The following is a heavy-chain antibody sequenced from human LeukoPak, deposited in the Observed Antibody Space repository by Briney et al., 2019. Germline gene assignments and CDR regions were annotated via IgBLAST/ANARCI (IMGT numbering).Heavy chain of an antibody. CDR1: GGTFSSYA. CDR3: ARSVYDSSGYYPFDY. CDR2: IIPIFGTA. Sequence: GASVTVSCKASGGTFSSYAISWVRQAPGQGLAWMGGIIPIFGTANYAQMFQDRVTITADESTSTAYMELSSLRSEDTAVYYCARSVYDSSGYYPFDYWGQGTLVTVST. V-gene: IGHV1-69*13. J-gene: IGHJ4*02. D-gene: IGHD3-22*01.